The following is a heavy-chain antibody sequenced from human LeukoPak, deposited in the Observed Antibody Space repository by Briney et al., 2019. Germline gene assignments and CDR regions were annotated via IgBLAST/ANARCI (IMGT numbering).Heavy chain of an antibody. J-gene: IGHJ4*02. V-gene: IGHV3-48*02. CDR2: ISSSSTI. CDR3: ARETTVTDLDY. CDR1: GFTFSSYS. D-gene: IGHD4-4*01. Sequence: PPGGSLRLSCAASGFTFSSYSMNWVRQAPGKGLEWVSYISSSSTIYYADSVKGRFTISRDNAKNSLYLQMNSLRDEDTAVYYCARETTVTDLDYWGQGTLVTVSS.